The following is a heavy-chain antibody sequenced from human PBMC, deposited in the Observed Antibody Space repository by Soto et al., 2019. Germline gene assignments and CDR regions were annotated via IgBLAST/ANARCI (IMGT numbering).Heavy chain of an antibody. V-gene: IGHV4-30-2*06. CDR3: ARAFYGVDL. CDR1: GGSITSGGYS. CDR2: IYQSGSA. J-gene: IGHJ6*02. Sequence: SEALSLTCTVSGGSITSGGYSWSWIRQSPGQGLEWIGYIYQSGSAFYNPSLKTRATILVDRSKNQFSLNLTSVTAADAAVYYCARAFYGVDLWGQGTTVTVSS.